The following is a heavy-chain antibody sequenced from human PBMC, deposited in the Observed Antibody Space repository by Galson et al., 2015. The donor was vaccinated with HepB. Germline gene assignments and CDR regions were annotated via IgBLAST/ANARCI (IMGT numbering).Heavy chain of an antibody. D-gene: IGHD6-19*01. Sequence: SVKVSCKVSGYTLTELSMHWVRQAPGKGLEWMGGFDPEDGETIYAQKFQGRVTMTEDTSTDTAYMELSSLRSEDTAVYYCATDNIGSSGWLPLQYWGQGTLVTVSS. CDR1: GYTLTELS. CDR3: ATDNIGSSGWLPLQY. V-gene: IGHV1-24*01. CDR2: FDPEDGET. J-gene: IGHJ4*02.